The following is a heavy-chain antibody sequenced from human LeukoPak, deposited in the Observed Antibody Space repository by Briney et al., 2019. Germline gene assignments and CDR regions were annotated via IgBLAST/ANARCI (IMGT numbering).Heavy chain of an antibody. CDR1: GGSISSYF. V-gene: IGHV4-34*01. J-gene: IGHJ6*02. CDR3: ARVRSGHFYGWGGPWGSEKSFYYGMDV. D-gene: IGHD3-10*01. Sequence: SETLSLTCTVSGGSISSYFRSWIRQPPRQGQERIGEIDHSGSSNYNPSLKSRVTMSLDTTKKQFSLKLSSVTAADTAVYYYARVRSGHFYGWGGPWGSEKSFYYGMDVWGQGTTVTVSS. CDR2: IDHSGSS.